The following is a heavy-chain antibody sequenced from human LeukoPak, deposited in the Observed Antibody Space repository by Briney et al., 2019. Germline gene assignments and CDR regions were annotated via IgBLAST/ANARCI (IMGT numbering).Heavy chain of an antibody. CDR1: GFTFSSYA. CDR3: AKGGPGYCSGGSCFNWFDP. J-gene: IGHJ5*02. V-gene: IGHV3-23*01. Sequence: PGGSLRLSCAASGFTFSSYAMSWVRQAPGKGLEGVSAISGRGGSTYYADSVKGRFTISRDNSKNTLYVQMNSLRAEDTAVYYCAKGGPGYCSGGSCFNWFDPWGEGTLVTVSS. CDR2: ISGRGGST. D-gene: IGHD2-15*01.